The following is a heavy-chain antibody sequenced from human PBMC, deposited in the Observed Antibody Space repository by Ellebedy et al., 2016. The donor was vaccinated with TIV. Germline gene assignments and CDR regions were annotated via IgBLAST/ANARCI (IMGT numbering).Heavy chain of an antibody. CDR3: ARDQFDY. CDR2: IKHDGSEK. V-gene: IGHV3-7*04. CDR1: GCTFGSYW. Sequence: GESLKISCAASGCTFGSYWMSWVRQAPGKGLEGVANIKHDGSEKYYVKSVKGRFTISRDNAKNSLSLPMNSLRAEDTAVYYCARDQFDYWGQGTLVTVSS. J-gene: IGHJ4*02.